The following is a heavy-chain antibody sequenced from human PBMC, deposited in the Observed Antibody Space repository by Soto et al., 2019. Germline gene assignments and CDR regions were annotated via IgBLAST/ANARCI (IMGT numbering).Heavy chain of an antibody. CDR2: IYHSGST. D-gene: IGHD3-22*01. CDR3: ARGQYYYDSSGYYIPLSREILGFDY. Sequence: TLSLTCAVSGSSISSGGYSWSWIRQPPGKGLEWIGYIYHSGSTYYNPSLKSRVTISVDRSKNQFSLKLSSVTAADTAMYYCARGQYYYDSSGYYIPLSREILGFDYWGQGTLVTVS. CDR1: GSSISSGGYS. J-gene: IGHJ4*02. V-gene: IGHV4-30-2*01.